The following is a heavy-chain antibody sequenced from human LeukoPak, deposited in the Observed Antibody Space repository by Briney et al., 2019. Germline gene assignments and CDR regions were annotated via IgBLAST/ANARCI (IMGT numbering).Heavy chain of an antibody. CDR1: GGSISSGSYY. CDR3: ARASYSRDGFQD. V-gene: IGHV4-61*02. CDR2: IYTSGST. J-gene: IGHJ4*02. Sequence: SQTLSLTCTVSGGSISSGSYYWSWLRQPAGKGLEWIGRIYTSGSTNYIPSLKGRVTIAVDTSKNQFSLKLSSVTAADTAGYYCARASYSRDGFQDWGQGTLVSVSS. D-gene: IGHD5-24*01.